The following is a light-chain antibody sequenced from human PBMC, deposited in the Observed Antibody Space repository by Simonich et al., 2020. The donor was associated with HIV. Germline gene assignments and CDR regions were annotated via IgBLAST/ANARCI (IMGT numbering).Light chain of an antibody. CDR1: SGSIASNY. Sequence: NFMLTQSHSVSESPGKTVTISCTRSSGSIASNYVQWYQQRPGSSPTTVFYEDNQSPSGVPDRFSGSIDSSSNSASLIISGLKTEDEADYYCQSYEVFGGGTKLTVL. J-gene: IGLJ2*01. CDR2: EDN. CDR3: QSYEV. V-gene: IGLV6-57*01.